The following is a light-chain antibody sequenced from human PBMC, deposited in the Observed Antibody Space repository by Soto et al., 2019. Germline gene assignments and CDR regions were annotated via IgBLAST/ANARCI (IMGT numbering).Light chain of an antibody. V-gene: IGLV2-23*02. J-gene: IGLJ2*01. CDR1: SSDIGGFDL. CDR3: CSYVGIRNFV. Sequence: QSVLTQPDSLSGSPGQSITISCTGSSSDIGGFDLVSWYQQHPGKAPKLLLYEVNKRPSGVSNRFSGSKSGNTASLTISGLHADDEAYYYCCSYVGIRNFVFGGGTKLTVL. CDR2: EVN.